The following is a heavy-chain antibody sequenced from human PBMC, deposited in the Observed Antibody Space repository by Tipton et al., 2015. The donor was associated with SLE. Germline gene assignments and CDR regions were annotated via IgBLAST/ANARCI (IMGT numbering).Heavy chain of an antibody. CDR1: GFTFSDYY. CDR2: ISRTSSYI. Sequence: SLRLSCAASGFTFSDYYMAWIRQAPGKGLEWVSYISRTSSYINYADSVKGRFTITRDNANNSVYLQMNNLRVEDTAVYYCAGRRSETGLFSKRGWFDPWGQGTPVTVSS. V-gene: IGHV3-11*06. CDR3: AGRRSETGLFSKRGWFDP. D-gene: IGHD1-14*01. J-gene: IGHJ5*02.